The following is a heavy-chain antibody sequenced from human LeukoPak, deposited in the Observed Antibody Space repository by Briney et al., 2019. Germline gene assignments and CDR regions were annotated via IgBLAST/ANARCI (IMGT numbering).Heavy chain of an antibody. D-gene: IGHD4-23*01. J-gene: IGHJ6*03. Sequence: GGSLRLSCAASGFTFSDYYMSWIRQAPGKGLEWVSYISSSGSTIYYADSVKGRFTISRDNAKNSLYLQMNSLRAEDTAVYYCARVGAHGGNSYYYYYMDVWGKGTTVTVSS. CDR1: GFTFSDYY. CDR3: ARVGAHGGNSYYYYYMDV. CDR2: ISSSGSTI. V-gene: IGHV3-11*04.